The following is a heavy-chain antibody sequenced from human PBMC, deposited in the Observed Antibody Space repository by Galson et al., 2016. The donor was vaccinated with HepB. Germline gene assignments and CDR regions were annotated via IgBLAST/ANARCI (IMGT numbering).Heavy chain of an antibody. Sequence: SVKVSCKASGFTFTDHYMHWVRQAPGQGLEWMGWINPDSGGTNYAQKFQGRVTMTRDTSINTVYLDLTRLTSDDTAIYYCAKNGGGDAKWQRRVGDWYFGMDVWGKGTTVTVSS. CDR3: AKNGGGDAKWQRRVGDWYFGMDV. CDR2: INPDSGGT. D-gene: IGHD5-12*01. V-gene: IGHV1-2*02. J-gene: IGHJ6*04. CDR1: GFTFTDHY.